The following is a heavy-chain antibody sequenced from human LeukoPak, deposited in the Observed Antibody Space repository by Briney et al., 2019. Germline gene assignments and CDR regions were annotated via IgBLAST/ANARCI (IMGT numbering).Heavy chain of an antibody. Sequence: GGSLRLSCADSGFXVSSNYMRWVRQAPGKGLEWVSVIYSGGSTHYADSVKGRFTISRDNAKNSLYLQMNSLRAEDTAVYYCARVRYYDSSGYYFDYWGQGTLVTVSS. D-gene: IGHD3-22*01. J-gene: IGHJ4*02. CDR2: IYSGGST. V-gene: IGHV3-66*01. CDR3: ARVRYYDSSGYYFDY. CDR1: GFXVSSNY.